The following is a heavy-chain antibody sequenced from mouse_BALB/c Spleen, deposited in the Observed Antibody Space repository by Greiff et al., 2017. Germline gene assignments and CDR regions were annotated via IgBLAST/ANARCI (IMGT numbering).Heavy chain of an antibody. D-gene: IGHD2-1*01. J-gene: IGHJ4*01. CDR3: ARQGNYVPYYYAMDY. Sequence: VQLQQSGPDLVAPSQSLSITCTVSGFSLTSYGVHWVRQPPGKGLEWLVVIWSDGSTTYNSALQSRLSISKDNSKSQVFLKMNSLQTDDTAMYYCARQGNYVPYYYAMDYWGQGTSVTVSS. V-gene: IGHV2-6-2*01. CDR2: IWSDGST. CDR1: GFSLTSYG.